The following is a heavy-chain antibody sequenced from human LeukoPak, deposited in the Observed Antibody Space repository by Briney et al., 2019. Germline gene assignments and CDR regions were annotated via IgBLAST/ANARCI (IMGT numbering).Heavy chain of an antibody. CDR1: GFTFSDNH. CDR2: ITSSGSTT. J-gene: IGHJ2*01. V-gene: IGHV3-11*01. Sequence: PGGSLRLSCAASGFTFSDNHMSWVRQAPGKGLEWGSYITSSGSTTYDADSVKGRFTISRDNAKKSLYLQMDSLRAEDTAVYYCARTIAVRPPYWYFDLWGRGTLVTVSS. CDR3: ARTIAVRPPYWYFDL. D-gene: IGHD6-6*01.